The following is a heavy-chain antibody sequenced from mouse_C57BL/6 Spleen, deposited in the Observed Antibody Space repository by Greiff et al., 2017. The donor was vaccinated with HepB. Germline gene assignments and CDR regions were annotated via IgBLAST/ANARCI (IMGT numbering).Heavy chain of an antibody. Sequence: VQLQQSGAELVRPGASVKLSCKASGYTFTDYYINWVKQRPGQGLEWIARIYPGSGNTYYNEKFKGKATLTAEKSSSTAYMQLSSLTSEDSADYFCARDQGNAMDYWGPGTSVTVSS. CDR1: GYTFTDYY. J-gene: IGHJ4*01. V-gene: IGHV1-76*01. CDR3: ARDQGNAMDY. CDR2: IYPGSGNT.